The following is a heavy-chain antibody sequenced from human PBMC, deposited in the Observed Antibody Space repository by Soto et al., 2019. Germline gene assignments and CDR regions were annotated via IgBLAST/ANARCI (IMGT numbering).Heavy chain of an antibody. J-gene: IGHJ4*02. CDR2: ISYSGNT. D-gene: IGHD4-17*01. CDR1: GGSISNFY. CDR3: ERAPTVLSRSYFDX. V-gene: IGHV4-59*01. Sequence: SETLSLTCTVSGGSISNFYWSWIRQPPGKGLEWIWYISYSGNTNYKPSLKSRVSISVDTSKNQLYLNLTSVTAADTAVYYCERAPTVLSRSYFDXWGQGTTVTVSX.